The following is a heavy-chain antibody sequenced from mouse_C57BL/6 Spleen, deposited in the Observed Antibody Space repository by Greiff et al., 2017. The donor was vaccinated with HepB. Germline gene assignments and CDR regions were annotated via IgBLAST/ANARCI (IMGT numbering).Heavy chain of an antibody. V-gene: IGHV1-52*01. Sequence: QVQLQQPGAELVRPGSSVKLSCKASGYTFTSYWMHWVKQRPIQGLEWIGNIDPSDRETHYNQKFKDKATLTVDKSSSTAYMQLSSLTSEDSAVYYCAREGLPLAMDYWGQGTSVTVSS. CDR1: GYTFTSYW. CDR3: AREGLPLAMDY. J-gene: IGHJ4*01. D-gene: IGHD2-4*01. CDR2: IDPSDRET.